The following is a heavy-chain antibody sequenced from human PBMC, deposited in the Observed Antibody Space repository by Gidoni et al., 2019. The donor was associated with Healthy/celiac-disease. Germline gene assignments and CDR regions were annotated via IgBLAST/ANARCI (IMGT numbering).Heavy chain of an antibody. D-gene: IGHD2-2*01. V-gene: IGHV3-21*01. Sequence: EVQLVESGGGLVKPGGSLSLSCAASGFTFSSYSMNWVRQAPGKGLEWVSSISSSSSDIYYADSGKGRFTISRDNAKNSLYLQMNSLGAEDTAVYDCARDTEDIVVVPAAMGYYGMDVWGQGTTVTVSS. CDR1: GFTFSSYS. CDR3: ARDTEDIVVVPAAMGYYGMDV. J-gene: IGHJ6*02. CDR2: ISSSSSDI.